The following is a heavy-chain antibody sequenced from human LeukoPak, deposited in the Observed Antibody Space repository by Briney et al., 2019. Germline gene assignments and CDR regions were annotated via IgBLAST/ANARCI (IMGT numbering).Heavy chain of an antibody. CDR1: GGTFSSYA. Sequence: GASVKVSCKASGGTFSSYAISWMPQAPGQGLEWMGGIIPIFGTANYAQKFQGRVTITADESTGTAYMELSSLRSEDTAVYYCARDQRLHAYSNPDAFDIWAKGQWSPSLQ. CDR3: ARDQRLHAYSNPDAFDI. CDR2: IIPIFGTA. D-gene: IGHD4-11*01. J-gene: IGHJ3*02. V-gene: IGHV1-69*13.